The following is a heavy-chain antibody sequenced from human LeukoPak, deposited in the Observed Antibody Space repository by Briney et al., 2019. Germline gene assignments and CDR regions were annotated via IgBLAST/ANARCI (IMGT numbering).Heavy chain of an antibody. V-gene: IGHV3-7*01. J-gene: IGHJ4*02. D-gene: IGHD3-22*01. Sequence: GSLRLSCAASGFTFSSYWMSWVRQAPGKGLEWVANIKQDGSERYYVDSVKGRFTISRDNAKNSLYLQMNSLRAEDTAVYYCARVAPNYYYDSSECFDYWGRGTLVTVSS. CDR2: IKQDGSER. CDR1: GFTFSSYW. CDR3: ARVAPNYYYDSSECFDY.